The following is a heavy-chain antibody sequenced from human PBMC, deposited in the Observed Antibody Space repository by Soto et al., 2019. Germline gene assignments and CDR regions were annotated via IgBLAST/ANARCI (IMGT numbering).Heavy chain of an antibody. Sequence: ASVKVSCKASGGTFSSYAISWVRQAPGQGLEWMGGIIPIFGIANYAQKFQGRVTITADKSTSTAYMELSSLRSEDTAVYYCASLGTSGFDYWGQGTLVTVSS. J-gene: IGHJ4*02. CDR2: IIPIFGIA. CDR1: GGTFSSYA. D-gene: IGHD3-16*01. CDR3: ASLGTSGFDY. V-gene: IGHV1-69*10.